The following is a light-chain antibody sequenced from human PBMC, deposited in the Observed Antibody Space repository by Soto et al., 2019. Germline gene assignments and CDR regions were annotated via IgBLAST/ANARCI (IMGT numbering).Light chain of an antibody. Sequence: DIQMTQSPSTLSGSVGDRVTITCRASQTIRSWLAWYQQKPGKAPKLLIYKASTLKSGVPSRFSGSGSGTEFTLTISSLKPDDFAIYYCQHYNSYSEAFGHGTKVEF. CDR1: QTIRSW. CDR2: KAS. J-gene: IGKJ1*01. V-gene: IGKV1-5*03. CDR3: QHYNSYSEA.